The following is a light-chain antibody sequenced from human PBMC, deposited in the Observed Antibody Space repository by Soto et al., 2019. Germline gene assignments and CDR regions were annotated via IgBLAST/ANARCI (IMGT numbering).Light chain of an antibody. CDR2: GAS. Sequence: EIVLTHSPGTLSLCPWEIATLSCRASQSVSNNYLAWYQQKPVQAPRLLIYGASNRATGIPDRFSGSGSGTDFTLSISSLQSEDFAVYYCQQYNHWPFITFGQGTRLEIK. CDR1: QSVSNNY. CDR3: QQYNHWPFIT. V-gene: IGKV3-20*01. J-gene: IGKJ5*01.